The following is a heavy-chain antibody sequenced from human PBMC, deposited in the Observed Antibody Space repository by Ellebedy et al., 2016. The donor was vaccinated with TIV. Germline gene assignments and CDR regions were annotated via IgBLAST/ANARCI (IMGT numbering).Heavy chain of an antibody. CDR3: ARSSSNYWYFDV. CDR1: GFTFRSYW. CDR2: TKQDGTQQ. Sequence: PGGSLRLSCTASGFTFRSYWMTWVRQGPGKGLEWVATTKQDGTQQYYAGSVVGRFIISRDNAKNSVYLRVNDPRDEDTDVYFCARSSSNYWYFDVWGRGTLVTVSS. V-gene: IGHV3-7*03. D-gene: IGHD1-7*01. J-gene: IGHJ2*01.